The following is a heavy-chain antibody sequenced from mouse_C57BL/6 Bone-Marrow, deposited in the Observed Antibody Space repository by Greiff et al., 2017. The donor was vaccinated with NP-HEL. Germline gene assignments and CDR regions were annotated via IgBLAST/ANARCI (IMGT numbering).Heavy chain of an antibody. J-gene: IGHJ4*01. CDR2: ITHSGET. CDR1: GFPITSGYY. Sequence: VQRVESGPGLVKPSQSLFLTCSITGFPITSGYYWIWIRQSPGKPLEWMGYITHSGETFYNPSLQSPISITRETSKNQFFLQLNSVTTEDTAMYYCAGDYYYGSSLYAMDYWGQGTSVTVSS. CDR3: AGDYYYGSSLYAMDY. D-gene: IGHD1-1*01. V-gene: IGHV12-3*01.